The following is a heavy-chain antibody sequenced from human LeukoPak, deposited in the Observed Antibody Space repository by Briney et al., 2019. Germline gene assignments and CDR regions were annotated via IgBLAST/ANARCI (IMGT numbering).Heavy chain of an antibody. Sequence: SETLSLTCTVSGGSISSYYWSWIRQPPGKGLEWIGSIYYSGSTYYNPSLKSRVTISVDTSKNQFSLKLSSVTAADTAVYYCARGAYSSSSDYYYYYMDVWGKGTTVTVSS. CDR1: GGSISSYY. J-gene: IGHJ6*03. CDR3: ARGAYSSSSDYYYYYMDV. CDR2: IYYSGST. V-gene: IGHV4-59*05. D-gene: IGHD6-6*01.